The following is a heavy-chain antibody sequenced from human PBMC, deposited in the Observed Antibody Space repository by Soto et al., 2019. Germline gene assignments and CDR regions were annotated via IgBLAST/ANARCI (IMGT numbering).Heavy chain of an antibody. CDR1: GFTFSDYY. CDR2: IRQGGTEK. D-gene: IGHD3-22*01. CDR3: ARDPNYYDSSGPRVPFDY. J-gene: IGHJ4*02. Sequence: GGSLRLSCAGSGFTFSDYYMSWIRQAPGKGLEWVANIRQGGTEKYYADSVKGRFTISRDNSKNTLYLQMNSLRAEDTAVYYCARDPNYYDSSGPRVPFDYWGQGTLVTVSS. V-gene: IGHV3-7*01.